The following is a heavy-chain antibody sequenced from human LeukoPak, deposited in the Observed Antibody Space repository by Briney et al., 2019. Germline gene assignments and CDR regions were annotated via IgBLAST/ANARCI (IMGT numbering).Heavy chain of an antibody. CDR3: ARGSDSGYDRSVDY. J-gene: IGHJ4*02. V-gene: IGHV3-9*01. Sequence: PGGSLRLSCAASGFTFDNYAMHWVRQSPGKGLEWVSGISWNSGSIGYADSVKGRFTISRDNAKNSLYLQMNSLRAEDTAVYYCARGSDSGYDRSVDYWGQGTLVTVSS. CDR2: ISWNSGSI. D-gene: IGHD5-12*01. CDR1: GFTFDNYA.